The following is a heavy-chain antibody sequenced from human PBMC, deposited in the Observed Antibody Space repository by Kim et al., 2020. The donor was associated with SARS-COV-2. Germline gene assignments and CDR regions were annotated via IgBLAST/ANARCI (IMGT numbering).Heavy chain of an antibody. CDR1: GFTLSRFG. V-gene: IGHV3-30*18. J-gene: IGHJ6*02. D-gene: IGHD2-2*01. Sequence: GGSLRLSCAASGFTLSRFGMHWVRQAPGKGLEWVAMISYDGSNKYYGDSVKGRFTISRDNSKSTLYLEMNSLRAEDTAVYYCAKDYVVVPEAVMKRGAYYQFYGLDLWGQGTTVTVSS. CDR2: ISYDGSNK. CDR3: AKDYVVVPEAVMKRGAYYQFYGLDL.